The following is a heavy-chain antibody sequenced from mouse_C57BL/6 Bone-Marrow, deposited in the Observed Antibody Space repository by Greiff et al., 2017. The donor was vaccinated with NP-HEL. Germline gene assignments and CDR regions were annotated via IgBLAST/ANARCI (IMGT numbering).Heavy chain of an antibody. V-gene: IGHV14-3*01. J-gene: IGHJ4*01. Sequence: EVQLQQSVAELVRPGASVKLSCTASGFNIKNTYMHWVKQRPEQGLEWIGRIDPANGNTKYAPKFQGKATITADTSTNTAYLQLSGLTSEDTAIYYCARSITTVVGGYYYAMDYWGQGTSVTVSS. CDR1: GFNIKNTY. D-gene: IGHD1-1*01. CDR2: IDPANGNT. CDR3: ARSITTVVGGYYYAMDY.